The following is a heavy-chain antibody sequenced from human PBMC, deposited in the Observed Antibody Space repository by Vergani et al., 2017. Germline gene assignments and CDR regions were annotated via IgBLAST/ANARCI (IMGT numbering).Heavy chain of an antibody. Sequence: QVQLQQWGAGLLKPSETLSLTCAVYGGSFSGYYWSWIRQPPGKGLEWIGEINHSGSTNYNPSLKSRVTISVDTSKNQFSLKLSSVTAADTAVYYCARGLGFWSGYLTRYWFDPWGQGTLVTVSS. V-gene: IGHV4-34*01. D-gene: IGHD3-3*01. CDR1: GGSFSGYY. J-gene: IGHJ5*02. CDR3: ARGLGFWSGYLTRYWFDP. CDR2: INHSGST.